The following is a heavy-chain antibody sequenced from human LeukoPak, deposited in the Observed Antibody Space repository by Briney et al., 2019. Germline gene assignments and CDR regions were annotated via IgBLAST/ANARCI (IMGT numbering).Heavy chain of an antibody. D-gene: IGHD3-22*01. V-gene: IGHV1-69*13. J-gene: IGHJ5*02. CDR2: IIPIFGPA. CDR3: ATSLPYGYYDSGGSNWFDP. Sequence: SVKVSCKASGGTFSRSAISWVRQAPGQGLEWMGGIIPIFGPADYAQKFQGGVTITADESTSTAYLELSSLRSEDTAVYYCATSLPYGYYDSGGSNWFDPWGQGTLVTVSS. CDR1: GGTFSRSA.